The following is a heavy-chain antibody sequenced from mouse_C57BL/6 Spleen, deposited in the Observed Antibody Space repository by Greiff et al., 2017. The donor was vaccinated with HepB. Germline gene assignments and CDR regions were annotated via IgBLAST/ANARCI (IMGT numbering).Heavy chain of an antibody. Sequence: QVQLKQPGAELVKPGASVKLSCKASGYTFTSYWMQWVKQRPGQGLEWIGEIDPSDSYTNYNQKFKGKATLTVDTSSSTAYMQLSSLTSEDSAVYYCATYYYGSSPGYFDVWGTGTTVTVSS. D-gene: IGHD1-1*01. CDR3: ATYYYGSSPGYFDV. CDR1: GYTFTSYW. V-gene: IGHV1-50*01. J-gene: IGHJ1*03. CDR2: IDPSDSYT.